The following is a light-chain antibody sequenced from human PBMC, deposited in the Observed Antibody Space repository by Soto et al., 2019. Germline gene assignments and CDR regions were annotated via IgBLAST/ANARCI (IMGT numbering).Light chain of an antibody. J-gene: IGKJ1*01. V-gene: IGKV3D-20*01. CDR3: QQYGSSPS. CDR2: DTS. Sequence: VLTQSPATVSLSPVAIATLYWGSSQRVSGGLLAWYQQKPGLAPRLILYDTSFRATGIPDRFSGSGSGADFTLHISRLDPEDFAVYYCQQYGSSPSVGQGTQV. CDR1: QRVSGGL.